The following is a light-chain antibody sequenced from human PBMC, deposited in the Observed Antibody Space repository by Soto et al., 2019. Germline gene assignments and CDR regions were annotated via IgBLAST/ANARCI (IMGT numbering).Light chain of an antibody. J-gene: IGLJ3*02. V-gene: IGLV2-8*01. CDR3: KSYTGINNGV. CDR2: EVN. CDR1: SSDVGGYNY. Sequence: QSALTQPPSASGSPGQSVTISCTGTSSDVGGYNYVSWYQQHPGKAPKVMIYEVNKRPSGVPDRFSGSKSGNTASLTVSGLQAEDEADYFCKSYTGINNGVFGGGIKLTVL.